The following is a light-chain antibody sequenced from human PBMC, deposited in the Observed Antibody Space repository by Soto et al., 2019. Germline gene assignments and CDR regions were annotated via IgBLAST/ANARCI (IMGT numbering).Light chain of an antibody. Sequence: EIVMTQSPATLSVSPGKRATLSCRASQSVSSNLAWYQQKPGQAARLLIYGASTRATGIPARFSGSGSGTEFTLTISSLQSEDFAVYYCQQYNNWPYTFGQGTKLEIK. CDR3: QQYNNWPYT. J-gene: IGKJ2*01. CDR1: QSVSSN. CDR2: GAS. V-gene: IGKV3-15*01.